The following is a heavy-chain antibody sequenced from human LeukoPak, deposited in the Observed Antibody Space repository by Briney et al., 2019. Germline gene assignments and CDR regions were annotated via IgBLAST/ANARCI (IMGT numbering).Heavy chain of an antibody. CDR3: ARGKGGVYSSSSRWFDP. J-gene: IGHJ5*02. CDR1: GGSISSGSYY. CDR2: IYTSGST. D-gene: IGHD6-6*01. Sequence: TSETLSLTCTVSGGSISSGSYYWSWIRQPAGKGPEWIGRIYTSGSTNYNPSLKSRVTISVDTSKNQFSLKLSSVTAADTAVYYCARGKGGVYSSSSRWFDPWGQGTLVTVSS. V-gene: IGHV4-61*02.